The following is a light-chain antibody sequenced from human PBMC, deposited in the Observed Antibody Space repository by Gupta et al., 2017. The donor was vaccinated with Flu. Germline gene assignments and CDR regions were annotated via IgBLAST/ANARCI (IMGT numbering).Light chain of an antibody. V-gene: IGKV2-30*01. CDR1: QGLVDSDGNTY. CDR3: KQCEHCPRT. J-gene: IGKJ4*02. Sequence: VMIQSPLFLPATLGQPASISCRSSQGLVDSDGNTYLHWFQQRPGLSPRRPIHLVSYRDPGIPDRFSGSGSGTDFTLKISSVQADDVGVYYCKQCEHCPRTFGEGTKVEI. CDR2: LVS.